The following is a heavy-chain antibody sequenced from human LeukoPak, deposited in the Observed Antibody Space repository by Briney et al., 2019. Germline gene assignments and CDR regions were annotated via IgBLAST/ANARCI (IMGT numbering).Heavy chain of an antibody. CDR3: AKERGRYDSSGYFYFDY. CDR1: GFTFSSYA. CDR2: ISGSGGST. D-gene: IGHD3-22*01. J-gene: IGHJ4*02. V-gene: IGHV3-23*01. Sequence: GGSLRLSCAASGFTFSSYAMSWVRQAPGKGLEWVSAISGSGGSTYYADSVKGRFTISRDNSKNTLYLQMNSLRAEDTAVYYCAKERGRYDSSGYFYFDYWGQGTLVTVSS.